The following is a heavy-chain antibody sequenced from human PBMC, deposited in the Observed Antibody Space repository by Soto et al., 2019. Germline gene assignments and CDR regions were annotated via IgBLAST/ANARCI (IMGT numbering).Heavy chain of an antibody. V-gene: IGHV3-48*01. CDR2: ISSTTTTI. D-gene: IGHD2-8*01. Sequence: LQLVESGGGLVQPGGSLRLSCAASGFDFSSFSMNWVRQAPGKGLEWISYISSTTTTIYYADSVKGRFTISRDSAENALYLQMNSLIVEDTAVYYCTRDPLRVSLSQTYGMDVCGQWSPVTVAS. CDR3: TRDPLRVSLSQTYGMDV. J-gene: IGHJ6*02. CDR1: GFDFSSFS.